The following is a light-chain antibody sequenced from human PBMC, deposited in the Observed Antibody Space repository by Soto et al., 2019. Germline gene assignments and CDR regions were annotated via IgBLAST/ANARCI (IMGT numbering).Light chain of an antibody. J-gene: IGKJ1*01. CDR1: QSVSSS. CDR2: GAS. CDR3: QQYKNWPWT. Sequence: EIVMTQSPATLSVSPMERATLSCMTSQSVSSSLAWYHQKPGQAPSLLIYGASTRATGIPARFSGSGSGTEFTLTISSLQSEDCAVYYCQQYKNWPWTFGQGTKVDIK. V-gene: IGKV3-15*01.